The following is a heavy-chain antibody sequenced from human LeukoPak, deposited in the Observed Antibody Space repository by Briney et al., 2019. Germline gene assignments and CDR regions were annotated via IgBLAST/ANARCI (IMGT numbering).Heavy chain of an antibody. V-gene: IGHV3-30*04. J-gene: IGHJ4*02. CDR2: ISYDGSNK. Sequence: GGSLRLSCAASGFTFSSYAMRWVRQAPGKGLEWVAVISYDGSNKYYADSVKGRFTISRDNSKNTLYLQMNSLRAEDTAVYYCARDFGEVAWVGNATFDYWGQGTLVTVSS. CDR3: ARDFGEVAWVGNATFDY. CDR1: GFTFSSYA. D-gene: IGHD3-10*01.